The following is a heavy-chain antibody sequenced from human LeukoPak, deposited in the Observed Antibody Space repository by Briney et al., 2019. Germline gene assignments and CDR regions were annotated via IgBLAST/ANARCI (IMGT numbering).Heavy chain of an antibody. CDR3: ARGLGIADNFDY. CDR1: GGTFSSYA. CDR2: IIPIFGTA. Sequence: GASVKVSCKASGGTFSSYAISWVRQAPGQGLEWMGGIIPIFGTANYAQKFQGRVTITTDESTSTAYMELSSLRSEDTAMYYCARGLGIADNFDYWGQGTLVTVSS. J-gene: IGHJ4*02. D-gene: IGHD6-13*01. V-gene: IGHV1-69*05.